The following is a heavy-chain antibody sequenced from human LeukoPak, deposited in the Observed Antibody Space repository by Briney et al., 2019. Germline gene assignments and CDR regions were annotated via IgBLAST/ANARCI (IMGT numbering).Heavy chain of an antibody. Sequence: NPSETLSLTCTISGGSISSSSYYWGWIRQPPGKGLEWIGSIYYSGSTYYNPSLKSRVTISVDTSKNQFSLKLSSVTAADTAVYYCARGSSSGVVIPFDYWGQGTLVTVSS. J-gene: IGHJ4*02. CDR3: ARGSSSGVVIPFDY. CDR2: IYYSGST. D-gene: IGHD3-3*01. V-gene: IGHV4-39*07. CDR1: GGSISSSSYY.